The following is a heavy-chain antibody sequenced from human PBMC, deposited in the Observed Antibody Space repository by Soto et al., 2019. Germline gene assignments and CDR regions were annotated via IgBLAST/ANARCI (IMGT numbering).Heavy chain of an antibody. V-gene: IGHV4-61*01. CDR3: ARGVGFGYYYYQMDL. J-gene: IGHJ6*02. D-gene: IGHD3-10*01. CDR2: IYYSGSA. CDR1: GDSVTSVSDY. Sequence: KPSETLSLTCTVSGDSVTSVSDYWSWIRQPPGKGLEWIGYIYYSGSADYNPSLGSRVTISIDTSKNQFSLKLTSVTAADTAVYYCARGVGFGYYYYQMDLRGQGTTVTVSS.